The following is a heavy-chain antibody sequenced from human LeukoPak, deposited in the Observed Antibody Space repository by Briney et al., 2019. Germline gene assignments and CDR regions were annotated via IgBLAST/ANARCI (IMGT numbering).Heavy chain of an antibody. V-gene: IGHV4-4*09. J-gene: IGHJ4*02. Sequence: SETLSLTCTVSGVSISSYYWSWIRQPPGKGLEWIGYIYPSGSSNYNPSLKSRVTISVDTSKNQFSLKLSSVIAADTAVYYCARARVYDILTGGSSRASGHHFDYWGQGTLVTVSS. D-gene: IGHD3-9*01. CDR3: ARARVYDILTGGSSRASGHHFDY. CDR2: IYPSGSS. CDR1: GVSISSYY.